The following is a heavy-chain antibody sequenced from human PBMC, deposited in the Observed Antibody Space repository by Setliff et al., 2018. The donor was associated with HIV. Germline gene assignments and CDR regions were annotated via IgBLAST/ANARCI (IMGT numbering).Heavy chain of an antibody. J-gene: IGHJ4*02. CDR1: DGSLSSYY. D-gene: IGHD2-15*01. CDR3: ARGPIRYSSGVRWFLGVESWYSGIDY. Sequence: SETLSLTCAVYDGSLSSYYWSWIRQSTGKGLEWIGGINDSGTTNYNPSLESRVTMLIDMSKNQLSLKLSSVTAADTAVYFCARGPIRYSSGVRWFLGVESWYSGIDYWGQGTQVTVSS. V-gene: IGHV4-34*01. CDR2: INDSGTT.